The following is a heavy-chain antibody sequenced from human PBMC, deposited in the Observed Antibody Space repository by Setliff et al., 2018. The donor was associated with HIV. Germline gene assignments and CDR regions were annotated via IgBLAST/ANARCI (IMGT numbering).Heavy chain of an antibody. J-gene: IGHJ4*02. Sequence: ASVKVSCKPSGDTFTSYDINWVRQAAGHVLEWMGWMNPKSGNTGYARKFQGRVTMTRKTSISTAYMELRSLRSDDTAVYYCARGYCSSTSCYGIYYFYNWGQGPPVTVSS. CDR2: MNPKSGNT. CDR3: ARGYCSSTSCYGIYYFYN. D-gene: IGHD2-2*01. CDR1: GDTFTSYD. V-gene: IGHV1-8*02.